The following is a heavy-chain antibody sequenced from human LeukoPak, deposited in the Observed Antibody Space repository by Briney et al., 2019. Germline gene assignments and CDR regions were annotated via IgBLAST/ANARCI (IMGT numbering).Heavy chain of an antibody. CDR3: ARGNGGQSYFDY. D-gene: IGHD4-23*01. V-gene: IGHV3-74*03. J-gene: IGHJ4*02. CDR1: GFTFSTFW. CDR2: INNDGNSI. Sequence: GGSLRLSCAASGFTFSTFWVHWVRQVPGKGLLWVARINNDGNSITYADSAKGRFTVSRDNAKSTVFLQMNSLRAEDTAVYYCARGNGGQSYFDYWGQGTLVTVSS.